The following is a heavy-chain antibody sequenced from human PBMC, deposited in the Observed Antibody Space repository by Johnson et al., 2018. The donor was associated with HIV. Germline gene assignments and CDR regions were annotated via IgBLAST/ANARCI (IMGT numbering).Heavy chain of an antibody. V-gene: IGHV3-30*02. J-gene: IGHJ3*02. D-gene: IGHD6-13*01. CDR2: IRYDGSNK. Sequence: QVQLVESGGGLVQPGRSLRLSCAASGFTFSSYGMYWVRQAPGKGLEWVAFIRYDGSNKYYADSVKGRFTISRDNSKNTLYLQMNSLRAEDTAVYYCAYPREGSSWSNDAFDIWGQGTMVTVSS. CDR3: AYPREGSSWSNDAFDI. CDR1: GFTFSSYG.